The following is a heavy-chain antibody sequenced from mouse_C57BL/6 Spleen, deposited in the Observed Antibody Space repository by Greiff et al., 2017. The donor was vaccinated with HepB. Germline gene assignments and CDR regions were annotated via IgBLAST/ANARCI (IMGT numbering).Heavy chain of an antibody. V-gene: IGHV1-82*01. D-gene: IGHD2-2*01. J-gene: IGHJ3*01. CDR2: IYPGDGDT. CDR1: GYAFSSSW. CDR3: ASRGYDGAWFAD. Sequence: QVQLQQSGPELVKPGASVKISCKASGYAFSSSWMNWVKQRPGKGLEWIGRIYPGDGDTNYNGKFKGKATLTADKSSSTAYMQLSSLTSEDSAVYFCASRGYDGAWFADWGQGTRVTVAA.